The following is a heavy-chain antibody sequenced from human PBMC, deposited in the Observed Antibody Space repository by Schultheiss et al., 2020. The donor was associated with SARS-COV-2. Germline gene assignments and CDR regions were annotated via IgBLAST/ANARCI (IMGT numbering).Heavy chain of an antibody. CDR2: ISSSGSTI. J-gene: IGHJ3*02. Sequence: GGSLRLSYAASGFTFSDYYMSWIRQAPGKGLEWVSYISSSGSTIYYADSVKGRFTISRDNAKNSLYLQMNSLRAEDTAVYYCASSYYDHDAFDIWGQGTMVTVSS. CDR3: ASSYYDHDAFDI. D-gene: IGHD3-22*01. CDR1: GFTFSDYY. V-gene: IGHV3-11*04.